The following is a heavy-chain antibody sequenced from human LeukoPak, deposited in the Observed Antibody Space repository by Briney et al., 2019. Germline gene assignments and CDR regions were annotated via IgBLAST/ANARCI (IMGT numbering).Heavy chain of an antibody. Sequence: PGGSLRLSCAASGFTFSNYGMHWVRQAPGKGLEWVALISYDGSNKYYADSVKGRVTFSRDNSKTTLYLQMISLSAEDTAVYYCANYGSVSYFAYWGQGTLVTVSS. CDR2: ISYDGSNK. D-gene: IGHD3-10*01. J-gene: IGHJ4*02. CDR3: ANYGSVSYFAY. V-gene: IGHV3-30*18. CDR1: GFTFSNYG.